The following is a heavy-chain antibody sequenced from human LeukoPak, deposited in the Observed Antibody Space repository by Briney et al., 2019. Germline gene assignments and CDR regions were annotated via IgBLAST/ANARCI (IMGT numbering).Heavy chain of an antibody. CDR2: IYYSGST. CDR3: ARIIAKGGYYYYMDV. J-gene: IGHJ6*03. CDR1: GGSISSYY. D-gene: IGHD2/OR15-2a*01. Sequence: SETLSLTCTVSGGSISSYYWSWIRLPPGKGLEWIGYIYYSGSTNYNPFLKSRVTISVDTSKNQFSLKLSSVTAADTAVYYCARIIAKGGYYYYMDVWGKGTTVTVSS. V-gene: IGHV4-59*01.